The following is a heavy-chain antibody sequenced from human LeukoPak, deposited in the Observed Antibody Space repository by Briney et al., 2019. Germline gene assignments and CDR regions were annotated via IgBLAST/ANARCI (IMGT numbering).Heavy chain of an antibody. CDR2: IYPGDSDT. CDR1: GYSFPRYW. J-gene: IGHJ4*02. Sequence: GESLMLSWKCFGYSFPRYWIGWVRQMPGKGLEWMGIIYPGDSDTRYSPSFQDQATFSADKSISPGYLQWSGLKASYTAMYYCARRVTVTTEFDYWGQGTLVTVSS. CDR3: ARRVTVTTEFDY. V-gene: IGHV5-51*01. D-gene: IGHD4-17*01.